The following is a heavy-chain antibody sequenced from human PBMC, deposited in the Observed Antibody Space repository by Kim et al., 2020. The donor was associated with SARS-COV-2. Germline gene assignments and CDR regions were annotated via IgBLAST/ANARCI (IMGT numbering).Heavy chain of an antibody. V-gene: IGHV4-39*01. CDR3: ARLQVDSTDY. CDR2: ST. D-gene: IGHD1-1*01. J-gene: IGHJ4*02. Sequence: STYYNPSLKSRVTISVDTSKNQFSLKLSSVTAADTAVYYCARLQVDSTDYWGQGTLVTVSS.